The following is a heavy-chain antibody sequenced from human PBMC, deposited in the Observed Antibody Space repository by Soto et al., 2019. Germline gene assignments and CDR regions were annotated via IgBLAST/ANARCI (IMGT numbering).Heavy chain of an antibody. Sequence: SETLSLTCAVYGGSFSGYYWSWIRQPPGKGLEWIGEINHSGSTNYNPSLKSRVTISVDTSKNQFSLKQSSVTAADTAVNYCARGRLIMFGGVMVPPYYYGRDVGGQGTTVTVSS. D-gene: IGHD3-16*01. CDR1: GGSFSGYY. V-gene: IGHV4-34*01. J-gene: IGHJ6*02. CDR2: INHSGST. CDR3: ARGRLIMFGGVMVPPYYYGRDV.